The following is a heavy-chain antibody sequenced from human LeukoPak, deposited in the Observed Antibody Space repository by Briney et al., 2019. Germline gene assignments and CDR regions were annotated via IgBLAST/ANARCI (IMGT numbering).Heavy chain of an antibody. CDR3: GRVGGRSKAAKGDAFDI. J-gene: IGHJ3*02. V-gene: IGHV3-7*03. CDR1: AFAFGSYW. D-gene: IGHD6-6*01. Sequence: PGESLRLSCAASAFAFGSYWMSWVRQAPGKGLEWVANIRQDGGETYYVDSVKGRFTISRDNAKNSLYLQMNSLRAEDTAVYYCGRVGGRSKAAKGDAFDIWGQGTMVTVSS. CDR2: IRQDGGET.